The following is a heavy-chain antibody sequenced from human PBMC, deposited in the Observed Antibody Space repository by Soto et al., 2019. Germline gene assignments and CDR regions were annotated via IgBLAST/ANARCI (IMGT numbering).Heavy chain of an antibody. J-gene: IGHJ4*02. CDR1: GFTFSSYV. V-gene: IGHV3-23*01. D-gene: IGHD6-19*01. CDR2: MSGTGGST. CDR3: AKAGFSSGWSPSYFDY. Sequence: EVQLLESGGGLVQPGRSLRLSCAASGFTFSSYVMNWVRQAPGKGLEWVSAMSGTGGSTYYADSVKGRFTISRDNSKNTLYLQMNSPRVEDTAVFYCAKAGFSSGWSPSYFDYWGQGTLVTVSS.